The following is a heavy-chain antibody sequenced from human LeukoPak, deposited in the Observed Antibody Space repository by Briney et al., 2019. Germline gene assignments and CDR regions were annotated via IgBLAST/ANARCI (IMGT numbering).Heavy chain of an antibody. CDR1: GFTFSSYG. V-gene: IGHV3-30*18. J-gene: IGHJ6*04. D-gene: IGHD2/OR15-2a*01. CDR3: AKGVGSTWLSTLSQVTMDV. CDR2: ISNDGSNK. Sequence: GGSLRLSCAASGFTFSSYGMSWVRQAPGKGLEWVAVISNDGSNKYYADSVKGRVTISRDNSKNTLYLQMNSLRVEDTAVYYCAKGVGSTWLSTLSQVTMDVWGKGTTVTVSS.